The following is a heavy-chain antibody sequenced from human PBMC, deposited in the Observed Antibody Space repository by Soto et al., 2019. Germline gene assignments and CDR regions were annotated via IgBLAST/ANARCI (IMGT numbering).Heavy chain of an antibody. CDR3: AREGQLGY. CDR1: GYTFTNYG. Sequence: QVQLVQSGAEVKKPGASVKVSCKASGYTFTNYGFSWVRQAPGQGLEWMGWMSGYNGNTNYAERLQGRVTMTTDTSTSTAYMELKILSYDDTAGYYCAREGQLGYWGQGTPVTVSS. V-gene: IGHV1-18*01. CDR2: MSGYNGNT. J-gene: IGHJ4*02. D-gene: IGHD6-6*01.